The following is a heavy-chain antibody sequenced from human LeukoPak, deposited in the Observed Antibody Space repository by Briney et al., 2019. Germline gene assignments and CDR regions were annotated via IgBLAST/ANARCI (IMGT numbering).Heavy chain of an antibody. CDR1: GFTLSIYA. J-gene: IGHJ4*02. CDR2: ISSDGSST. D-gene: IGHD1-26*01. CDR3: ARAQMGAPTDY. Sequence: GGSLRLSCAASGFTLSIYAMYWVRDAPGKGRVWVSRISSDGSSTIYAGSVKGRFTISRDIAKNTLYLQMNSLRAEDTAVYYCARAQMGAPTDYWGQGTLVTVSS. V-gene: IGHV3-74*01.